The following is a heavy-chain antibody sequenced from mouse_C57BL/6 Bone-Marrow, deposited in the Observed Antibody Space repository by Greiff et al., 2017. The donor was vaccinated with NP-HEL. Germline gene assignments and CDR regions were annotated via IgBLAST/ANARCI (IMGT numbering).Heavy chain of an antibody. J-gene: IGHJ1*03. Sequence: QVQLKQSGAELVKPGASVKISCKASGYTFTDYYINWVKQRPGQGLEWIGKLGPGSGSTYYNEKFKGKATLTADKSSSTAYMQLSSLTSEDSAVYFGARSKLWLWYFDVWGTGTTVTVSS. CDR2: LGPGSGST. CDR3: ARSKLWLWYFDV. CDR1: GYTFTDYY. V-gene: IGHV1-77*01. D-gene: IGHD2-2*01.